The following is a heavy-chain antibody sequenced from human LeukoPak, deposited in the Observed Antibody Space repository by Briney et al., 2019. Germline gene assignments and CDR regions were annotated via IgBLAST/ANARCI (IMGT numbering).Heavy chain of an antibody. Sequence: GGSLRLSCAASGFTFNTYAMSWVRQAPGKGLEWVSAISGGGATSYYADSVEGRFTISRDNSENTLYLQMNSLRAEDTAIYYCAKDGSSGIAATADAFDIWGQGTMVTVFS. J-gene: IGHJ3*02. CDR1: GFTFNTYA. V-gene: IGHV3-23*01. CDR2: ISGGGATS. CDR3: AKDGSSGIAATADAFDI. D-gene: IGHD6-13*01.